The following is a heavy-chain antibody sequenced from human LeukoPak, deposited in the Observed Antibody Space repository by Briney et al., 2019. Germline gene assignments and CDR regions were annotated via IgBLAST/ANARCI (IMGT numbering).Heavy chain of an antibody. J-gene: IGHJ3*02. CDR1: GYTFTGYY. CDR3: ARVSSMAFGGVIVNDAFDI. CDR2: INPNSGGT. D-gene: IGHD3-16*02. V-gene: IGHV1-2*06. Sequence: ASVKVSCKASGYTFTGYYMHWVRQAPGQGLEWMGRINPNSGGTNYAQKFQGRVTMTRDTSISTAYMELSRLRSDDTAVYYCARVSSMAFGGVIVNDAFDIWGQGTMVTVSS.